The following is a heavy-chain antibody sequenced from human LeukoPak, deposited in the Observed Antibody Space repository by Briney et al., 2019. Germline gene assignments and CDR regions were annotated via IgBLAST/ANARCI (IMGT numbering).Heavy chain of an antibody. CDR3: AKAKSYYSNYDY. D-gene: IGHD4-11*01. V-gene: IGHV3-23*01. J-gene: IGHJ4*02. CDR1: GFTFSSYA. CDR2: ISGSGGST. Sequence: GALRLSCAASGFTFSSYAMSWVRQAPGKGLEWVSAISGSGGSTYYADSVKGRFTISRDNSKNTLYLQVNSLRAEDTAVYYCAKAKSYYSNYDYWGQGTLVTVSS.